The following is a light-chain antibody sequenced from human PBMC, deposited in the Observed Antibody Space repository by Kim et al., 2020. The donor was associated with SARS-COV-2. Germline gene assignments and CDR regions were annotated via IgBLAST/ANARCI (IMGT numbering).Light chain of an antibody. CDR3: AAWDDSLNGVV. CDR2: SNN. V-gene: IGLV1-44*01. Sequence: ELTQPPSASGTPGQRVTISCSGSSSNIGSNTVNWYQQLPGTAPKLLIYSNNQRPSGVPDRFSGSKSGTSASLAISGLQSEDEADYYCAAWDDSLNGVVYGGGTKLTVL. CDR1: SSNIGSNT. J-gene: IGLJ2*01.